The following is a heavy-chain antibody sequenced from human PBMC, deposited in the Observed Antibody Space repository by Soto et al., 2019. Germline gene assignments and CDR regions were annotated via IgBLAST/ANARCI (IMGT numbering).Heavy chain of an antibody. V-gene: IGHV3-23*01. D-gene: IGHD2-2*01. J-gene: IGHJ4*02. CDR3: ARDRHPYSTKYYFDY. Sequence: PGRSLRLSCAAAGLSFSTYAMNWVRQPPGKGLEWVSSISGSGAYTYYADSVQGRFTISRDNSKNTLNLQMNSLRAQDTAVYYCARDRHPYSTKYYFDYWGQGTLVTASS. CDR2: ISGSGAYT. CDR1: GLSFSTYA.